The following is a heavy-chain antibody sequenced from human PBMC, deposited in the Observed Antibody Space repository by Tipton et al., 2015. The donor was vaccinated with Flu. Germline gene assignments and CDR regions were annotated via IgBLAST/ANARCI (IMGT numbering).Heavy chain of an antibody. D-gene: IGHD1-26*01. V-gene: IGHV4-59*01. CDR3: ARYGTYDGSRYFQP. Sequence: TLSLTCTVSGGSISSYYWSWIRQPPGKGLEWIGYIYYSGSTNYNPSLKSRVTISVDTSKNQFSLKLSSVTAADTAVYYCARYGTYDGSRYFQPWGQGTLVTVS. J-gene: IGHJ1*01. CDR1: GGSISSYY. CDR2: IYYSGST.